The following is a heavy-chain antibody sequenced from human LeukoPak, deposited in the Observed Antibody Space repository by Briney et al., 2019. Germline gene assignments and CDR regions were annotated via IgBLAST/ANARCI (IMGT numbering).Heavy chain of an antibody. Sequence: PSETLSLTCTVSGGSISSSSYYRGWIRQPPGKGLEWIGSIHYSGSTNYNPSLKSRVTISVDTSKNQFSLKLSSVTAADTAVYYCARDVGAYYDILTGYYKHSYFDYWGQGTLVTVSS. CDR2: IHYSGST. CDR3: ARDVGAYYDILTGYYKHSYFDY. D-gene: IGHD3-9*01. V-gene: IGHV4-39*07. CDR1: GGSISSSSYY. J-gene: IGHJ4*02.